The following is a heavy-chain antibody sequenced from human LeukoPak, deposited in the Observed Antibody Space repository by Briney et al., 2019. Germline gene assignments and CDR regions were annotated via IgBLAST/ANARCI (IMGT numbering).Heavy chain of an antibody. D-gene: IGHD3-10*01. Sequence: KPGGSLRLSCAASGFTFSSYSMDWVRQAPGKGLEWVSSISSSSSYIYYADSVKGRFTISRDNAKNSLYLQMNSLRAEDTAVYYCASFVGGSGSRDYWGQGTLVTVS. CDR1: GFTFSSYS. J-gene: IGHJ4*02. V-gene: IGHV3-21*01. CDR2: ISSSSSYI. CDR3: ASFVGGSGSRDY.